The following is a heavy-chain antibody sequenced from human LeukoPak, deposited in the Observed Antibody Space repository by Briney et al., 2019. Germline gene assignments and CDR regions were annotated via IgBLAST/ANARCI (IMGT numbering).Heavy chain of an antibody. V-gene: IGHV1-2*02. D-gene: IGHD1-26*01. J-gene: IGHJ5*02. CDR1: GYTFTGYY. Sequence: ASVKVPCEASGYTFTGYYMHWVRQAPGQGLEWMGSINANSGGTNYAQKFQDRVTMTRDTSISTAYMELSRLRSDDTAVYYCARDLGYRGGWFDPWGQGTLVTVSS. CDR2: INANSGGT. CDR3: ARDLGYRGGWFDP.